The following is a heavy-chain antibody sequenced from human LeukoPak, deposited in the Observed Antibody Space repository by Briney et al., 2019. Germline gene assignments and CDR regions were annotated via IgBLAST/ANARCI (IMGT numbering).Heavy chain of an antibody. J-gene: IGHJ4*02. CDR1: GGSISSGGYF. V-gene: IGHV4-61*02. Sequence: SQTLSLTCTVSGGSISSGGYFWSWIRQPAGKGLEWIGRFYASGSTNYNPSLQSRVTISVDTSKNQFSLKLTSVTAADTAVYYCARGRYDYFDYWGQGTLVTVSS. D-gene: IGHD1-14*01. CDR3: ARGRYDYFDY. CDR2: FYASGST.